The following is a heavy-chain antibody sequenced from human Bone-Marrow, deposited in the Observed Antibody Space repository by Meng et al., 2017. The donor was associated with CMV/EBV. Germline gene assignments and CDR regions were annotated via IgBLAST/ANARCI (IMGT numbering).Heavy chain of an antibody. J-gene: IGHJ4*02. D-gene: IGHD1-26*01. Sequence: GESLKISCAASGFTFSDYYMSWIRQAPGKGLEWLSYISSGGSVIFYGDSVKGRFTIFRDNAKNSLYLQMNRLRVEDTAGYYCVRDILRVGVTYYFDYWGQGTLVNGSS. V-gene: IGHV3-11*04. CDR3: VRDILRVGVTYYFDY. CDR1: GFTFSDYY. CDR2: ISSGGSVI.